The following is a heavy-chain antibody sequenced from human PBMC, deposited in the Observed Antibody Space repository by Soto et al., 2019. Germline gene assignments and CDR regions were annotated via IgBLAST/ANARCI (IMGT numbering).Heavy chain of an antibody. Sequence: PSETLPHSCAVQGGPSKGDFWSAIHCPPGKGLPWSGEINHSGSTNDNPSLKSRVTTSVDSSKKQFSLELNSLTAADTAVYYCARERVLGFLEWYGKDYGMYVWRQGTTGTVS. CDR3: ARERVLGFLEWYGKDYGMYV. CDR2: INHSGST. D-gene: IGHD3-3*01. CDR1: GGPSKGDF. V-gene: IGHV4-34*01. J-gene: IGHJ6*01.